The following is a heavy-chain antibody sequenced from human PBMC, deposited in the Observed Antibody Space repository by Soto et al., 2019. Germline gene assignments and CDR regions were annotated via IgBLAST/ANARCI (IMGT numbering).Heavy chain of an antibody. D-gene: IGHD3-3*01. CDR2: SNHSGST. J-gene: IGHJ6*02. V-gene: IGHV4-34*01. CDR3: ARDTRITIFGVVIKYGMDV. Sequence: QVQLQQWGAGLLKPSETLSLTCAVYGGSFSGYYWSWIRQPPGKGLEGIGESNHSGSTNYNPSLKSRVTISVDTSKNQFSLKLSSVTAADTAVYYCARDTRITIFGVVIKYGMDVWGQGTTVTVSS. CDR1: GGSFSGYY.